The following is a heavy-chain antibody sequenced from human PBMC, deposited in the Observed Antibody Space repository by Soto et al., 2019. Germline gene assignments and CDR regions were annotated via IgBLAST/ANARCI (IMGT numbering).Heavy chain of an antibody. J-gene: IGHJ6*02. D-gene: IGHD3-3*01. Sequence: GGSLRLSCAASGFTFSSYGMHWVRQAPGKGLEWVAVIWYDGSNKYYADSVKGRFTISRDNSKNTLYLQMNSLRAEDTAVYYCARDPSITIFEHYYYYGMDVWGQGTTVTVSS. CDR1: GFTFSSYG. CDR3: ARDPSITIFEHYYYYGMDV. CDR2: IWYDGSNK. V-gene: IGHV3-33*01.